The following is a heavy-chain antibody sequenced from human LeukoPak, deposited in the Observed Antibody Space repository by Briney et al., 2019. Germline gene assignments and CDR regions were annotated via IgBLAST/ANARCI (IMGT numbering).Heavy chain of an antibody. Sequence: GGSLRLSYAASGFTFSSYGMHWVRQAPGKGLEWVSSISSSSTYIYYADPVKGRFTISRDNAKNSLYLQMNSLRAEDTAVYFCNTIFGVVKRFDYWGQGTLVTVSS. CDR2: ISSSSTYI. CDR1: GFTFSSYG. D-gene: IGHD3-3*01. V-gene: IGHV3-21*01. J-gene: IGHJ4*02. CDR3: NTIFGVVKRFDY.